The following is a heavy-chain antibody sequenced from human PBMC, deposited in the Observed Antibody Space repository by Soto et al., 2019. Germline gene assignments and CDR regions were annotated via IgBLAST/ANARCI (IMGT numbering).Heavy chain of an antibody. CDR1: GFTFSAFA. Sequence: LRLSCTVSGFTFSAFAMYWVRQAPGKGLEWVALISYDGTNEDYAESVRGRFTISRDNSKNTLYLDMNSLSAEDSAVYFFAKGVVREPAYFDYRGPGTLVTVSS. CDR2: ISYDGTNE. V-gene: IGHV3-30*18. D-gene: IGHD2-21*01. J-gene: IGHJ4*02. CDR3: AKGVVREPAYFDY.